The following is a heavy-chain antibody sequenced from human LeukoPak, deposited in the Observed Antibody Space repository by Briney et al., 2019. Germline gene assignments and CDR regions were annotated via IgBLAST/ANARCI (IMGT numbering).Heavy chain of an antibody. J-gene: IGHJ5*02. CDR3: AENDSSEYYCDR. Sequence: PGGSLRLSCAASGFTFSSYGMSWVRQAPGKALEWASYIRASGGSTYYADSVKGRFTISRDNSKNTLYLQMNSRRAEDTAVYYCAENDSSEYYCDRWGQGAPVTVSS. CDR1: GFTFSSYG. D-gene: IGHD3-22*01. V-gene: IGHV3-23*01. CDR2: IRASGGST.